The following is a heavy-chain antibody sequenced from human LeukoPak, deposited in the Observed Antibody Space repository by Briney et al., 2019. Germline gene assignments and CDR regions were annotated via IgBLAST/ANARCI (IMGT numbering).Heavy chain of an antibody. Sequence: PSETLSLTCTVSGGSITGYYWSWIRQSAGKGLEWIGRIYSSGSTNYNPSLKSRVTMSVDTSKNQFSLHLSSVTAADTAVYYCARDDYRGVTNFDPWGQGTLVTVSS. D-gene: IGHD3-10*01. CDR3: ARDDYRGVTNFDP. CDR1: GGSITGYY. CDR2: IYSSGST. J-gene: IGHJ5*02. V-gene: IGHV4-4*07.